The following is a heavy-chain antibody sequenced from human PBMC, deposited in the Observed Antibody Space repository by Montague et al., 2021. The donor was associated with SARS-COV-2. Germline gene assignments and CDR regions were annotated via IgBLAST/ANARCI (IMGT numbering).Heavy chain of an antibody. CDR1: GFTFDDYA. V-gene: IGHV3-9*01. CDR2: ICWNSGRI. Sequence: SLRLSWAASGFTFDDYAMHWVRQVPGKGLEWVSGICWNSGRIGYVDSVRGRFTISRDNAKNSLYLQMNSLRAEDTALYFCAKGTTTGYFYGMDVWGQGTTVTVSS. D-gene: IGHD1-1*01. J-gene: IGHJ6*02. CDR3: AKGTTTGYFYGMDV.